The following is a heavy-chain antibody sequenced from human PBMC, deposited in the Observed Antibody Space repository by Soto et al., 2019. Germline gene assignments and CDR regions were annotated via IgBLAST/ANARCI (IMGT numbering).Heavy chain of an antibody. CDR3: AREFSNSPEAFDS. J-gene: IGHJ4*02. D-gene: IGHD1-1*01. V-gene: IGHV4-61*01. CDR1: GGSVNSDSYY. CDR2: IYHTGST. Sequence: QVHLQESGPGQVKPSETLSLICTVSGGSVNSDSYYWSWIRQPPGRGLEWIGYIYHTGSTNYNPSLKSRVTISVDTSRNQFSLKLSSVTAADTAVYYCAREFSNSPEAFDSWGQGSLVTVSS.